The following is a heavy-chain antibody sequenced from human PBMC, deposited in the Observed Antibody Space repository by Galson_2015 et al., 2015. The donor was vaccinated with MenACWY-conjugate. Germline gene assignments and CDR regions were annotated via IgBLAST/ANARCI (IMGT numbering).Heavy chain of an antibody. V-gene: IGHV3-48*01. D-gene: IGHD3-10*01. CDR2: ISSSSSTI. J-gene: IGHJ3*02. CDR1: GFTFSSYR. CDR3: ARDGSGSRRDDAFDI. Sequence: SLRLSCAASGFTFSSYRMNWVRQAPGKGLEWVSYISSSSSTIYYADSVKGRFTISRDNAKNSLYLQMNSLRAEDTAVYYCARDGSGSRRDDAFDIWGQGTMVTVSS.